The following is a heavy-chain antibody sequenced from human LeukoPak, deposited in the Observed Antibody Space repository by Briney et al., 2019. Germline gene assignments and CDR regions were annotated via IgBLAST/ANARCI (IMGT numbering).Heavy chain of an antibody. J-gene: IGHJ5*02. CDR1: GYTFTGYY. Sequence: GASVKVSCKASGYTFTGYYMHWVRQAPGQGLEWMGWINPNSGGTNYAQKFQGRVTMTRDTSISTAYMELSRLRSDDTAVYYCARSSIAAPANWFDPWGEGTLVTVSS. V-gene: IGHV1-2*02. CDR3: ARSSIAAPANWFDP. CDR2: INPNSGGT. D-gene: IGHD6-13*01.